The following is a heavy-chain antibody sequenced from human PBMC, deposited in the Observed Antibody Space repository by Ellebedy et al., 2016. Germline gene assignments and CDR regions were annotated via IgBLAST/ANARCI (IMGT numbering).Heavy chain of an antibody. V-gene: IGHV4-59*01. D-gene: IGHD1-7*01. CDR2: IYYSGSI. J-gene: IGHJ6*02. CDR3: ARDRDLNYEGYGMDV. Sequence: SETLSLTCAVSGGSISRYYWSWIRQSPGKGLEWIGYIYYSGSIKYNPSLKSRVTISGDTSKNQLSLKLSSVTAADTAVYYCARDRDLNYEGYGMDVWGQGTTVIVSS. CDR1: GGSISRYY.